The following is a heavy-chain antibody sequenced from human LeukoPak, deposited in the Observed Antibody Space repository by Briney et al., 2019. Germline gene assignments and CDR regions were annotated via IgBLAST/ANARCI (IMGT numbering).Heavy chain of an antibody. CDR1: GFTFTSYS. J-gene: IGHJ4*02. Sequence: PGGSLRLSCAASGFTFTSYSMNWVRQAPGKGLEWVSTISGGGGSTYYADSVKGRFTISRDNSKNTLYLQVNGLRAEDTAMYYCARRPAGNDRFFDYWGQGTLVTVSS. D-gene: IGHD6-6*01. V-gene: IGHV3-23*01. CDR3: ARRPAGNDRFFDY. CDR2: ISGGGGST.